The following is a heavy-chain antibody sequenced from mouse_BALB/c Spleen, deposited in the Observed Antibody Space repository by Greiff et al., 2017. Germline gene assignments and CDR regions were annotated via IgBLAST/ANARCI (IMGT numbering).Heavy chain of an antibody. CDR3: ARESTVVATRDFGY. J-gene: IGHJ3*01. CDR1: GFTFSSYA. D-gene: IGHD1-1*01. V-gene: IGHV5-9-4*01. CDR2: ISSGGSYT. Sequence: EVHLVESGGGLVKPGGSLKLSCAASGFTFSSYAMSWVRQSPEKRLEWVAEISSGGSYTYYPDTVTGRFTISRDNAKNTLYLEMSSLRSEDTAMYYCARESTVVATRDFGYWGQVTLVTVSA.